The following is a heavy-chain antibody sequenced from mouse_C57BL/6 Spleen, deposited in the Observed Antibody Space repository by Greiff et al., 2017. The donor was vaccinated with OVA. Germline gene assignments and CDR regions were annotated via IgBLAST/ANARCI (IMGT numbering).Heavy chain of an antibody. V-gene: IGHV5-12*01. CDR2: ISNGGGST. J-gene: IGHJ3*01. CDR1: GFTFSDYY. D-gene: IGHD3-2*02. CDR3: AREGQLRLPFAY. Sequence: EVHLVESGGGLVQPGGSLKLSCAASGFTFSDYYMYWVRQTPEKRLEWVAYISNGGGSTYYPDTVKGRFTISRDNAKNTLYLQMSRLKSEDTAMYYCAREGQLRLPFAYWGQGTLVTVSA.